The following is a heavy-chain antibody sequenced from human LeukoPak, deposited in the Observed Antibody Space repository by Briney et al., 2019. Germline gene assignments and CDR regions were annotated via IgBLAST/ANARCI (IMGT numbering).Heavy chain of an antibody. CDR3: AIGKYYYDSSGYYSDYFHH. J-gene: IGHJ1*01. CDR1: GGSISSSRYY. Sequence: PSETLSLTCTVSGGSISSSRYYWGWIRQPRGKGLEWIGSIYQSGNTYYNPSLKSRVAISVDTSRHQLSLKLSSVTAADTAEYYCAIGKYYYDSSGYYSDYFHHWGQGTLVTVSS. D-gene: IGHD3-22*01. V-gene: IGHV4-39*01. CDR2: IYQSGNT.